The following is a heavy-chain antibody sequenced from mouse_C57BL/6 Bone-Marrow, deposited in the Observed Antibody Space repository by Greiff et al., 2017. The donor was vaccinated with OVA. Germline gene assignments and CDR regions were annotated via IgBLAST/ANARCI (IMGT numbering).Heavy chain of an antibody. CDR2: IDPEDGDT. J-gene: IGHJ1*03. D-gene: IGHD1-1*01. CDR1: GFNIKDYY. Sequence: EVQLQQSGAELVRPGASVKLSCTASGFNIKDYYMHWVKQRPEQGLEWIGRIDPEDGDTEYAPKFQGKATMTADTSSNTAYLQLSSLTSEDTAVYYCTPYRITTEPYWYFDVWGTGTTVTVSS. V-gene: IGHV14-1*01. CDR3: TPYRITTEPYWYFDV.